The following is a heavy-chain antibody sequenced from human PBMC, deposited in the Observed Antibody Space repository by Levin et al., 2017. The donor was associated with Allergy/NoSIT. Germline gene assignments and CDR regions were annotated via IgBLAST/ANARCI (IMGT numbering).Heavy chain of an antibody. CDR2: IIPIFGTA. V-gene: IGHV1-69*13. CDR1: GGTFSSYA. J-gene: IGHJ3*02. D-gene: IGHD5-18*01. Sequence: SVKVSCKASGGTFSSYAISWVRQAPGQGLEWMGGIIPIFGTANYAQKFQGRVTITADESTSTAYMELSSLRSEDTAVYYCARIANSYGYSAAFDIWGQGTMVTVSS. CDR3: ARIANSYGYSAAFDI.